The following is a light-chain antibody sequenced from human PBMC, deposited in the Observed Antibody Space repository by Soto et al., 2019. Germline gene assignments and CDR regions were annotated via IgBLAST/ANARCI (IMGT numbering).Light chain of an antibody. V-gene: IGLV3-1*01. CDR3: QAWDDTTGVV. CDR1: KLGDRY. J-gene: IGLJ7*01. CDR2: LDT. Sequence: SYELTQPPSVSVSPGQTASIPCSGDKLGDRYACWYQQKPGQSPVLVIYLDTKRPSGIPERFSGSNSGNTATLTISGTQAMGEADYYCQAWDDTTGVVFGGGTQLTVL.